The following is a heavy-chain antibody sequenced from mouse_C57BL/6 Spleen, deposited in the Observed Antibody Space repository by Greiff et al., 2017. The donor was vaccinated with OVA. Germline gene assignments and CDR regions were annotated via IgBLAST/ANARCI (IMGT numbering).Heavy chain of an antibody. V-gene: IGHV1-26*01. CDR2: INPNNGGT. CDR3: ARGAESLTGFAY. J-gene: IGHJ3*01. Sequence: EVQLQQSGPELVKPGASVKISCKASGYTFTDYYMNWVKQSHGKSLEWIGDINPNNGGTSYNQKFKGKATLTVDKSSSTAYMELRSLTSEDSAVYYCARGAESLTGFAYWGQGTLVTVSA. CDR1: GYTFTDYY. D-gene: IGHD4-1*01.